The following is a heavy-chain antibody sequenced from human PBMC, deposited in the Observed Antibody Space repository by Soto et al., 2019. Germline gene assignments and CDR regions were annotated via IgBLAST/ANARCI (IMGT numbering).Heavy chain of an antibody. CDR3: AKDRRYYGSGNNLSGFDV. V-gene: IGHV3-23*01. J-gene: IGHJ3*01. CDR2: ISGSAAST. CDR1: GFTFNNFA. D-gene: IGHD3-10*01. Sequence: EVQLLESGGGLVQPGGSLRLSCAASGFTFNNFAMNWVRQAPGKGLQWVSTISGSAASTFYADSVKGRFTISRDNLKNTLFLEMNSLRVEDTAIYYCAKDRRYYGSGNNLSGFDVWGQGTMVTVSS.